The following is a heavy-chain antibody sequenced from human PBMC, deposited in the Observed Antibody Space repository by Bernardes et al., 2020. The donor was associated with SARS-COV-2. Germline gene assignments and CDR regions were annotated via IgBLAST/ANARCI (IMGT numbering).Heavy chain of an antibody. CDR1: GFTFSSSW. J-gene: IGHJ4*02. CDR3: ARGYASLAVY. Sequence: GGSLRLSCAASGFTFSSSWLHWVRQAPGQGLVWVSGIQSDGSITTYADSVKGRFTISRDNAKNTLYLQMNSLRAEDTAVYYCARGYASLAVYWGQGTLVTVS. D-gene: IGHD6-6*01. V-gene: IGHV3-74*01. CDR2: IQSDGSIT.